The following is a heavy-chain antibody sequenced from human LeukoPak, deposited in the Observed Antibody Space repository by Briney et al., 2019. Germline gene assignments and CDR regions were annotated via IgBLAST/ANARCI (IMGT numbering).Heavy chain of an antibody. D-gene: IGHD6-13*01. V-gene: IGHV3-21*01. CDR3: ARAPSFSRRLAYSSSYSAFDI. Sequence: GGSLRLSCAASGFTFSSYSMNWVRQAPGKGLEWDSSISSSSSYIYYADSVKGRFTISRDNAKNSLYLQMNSLRAEDTAVYYCARAPSFSRRLAYSSSYSAFDIWGQGTMVTVSS. CDR2: ISSSSSYI. CDR1: GFTFSSYS. J-gene: IGHJ3*02.